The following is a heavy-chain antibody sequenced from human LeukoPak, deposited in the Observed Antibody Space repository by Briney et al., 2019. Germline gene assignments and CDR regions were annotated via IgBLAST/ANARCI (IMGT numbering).Heavy chain of an antibody. CDR1: RFTFSSYS. CDR2: TSSSGSTI. CDR3: ARGIGYCSGGSCYFDY. J-gene: IGHJ4*02. V-gene: IGHV3-48*03. D-gene: IGHD2-15*01. Sequence: PGGSLRLSCAASRFTFSSYSMNWVRQAPGKGLEWVSYTSSSGSTIYYADSAKGRFTIPRDNAKNSLYLQMNSLRAEDTAVYYCARGIGYCSGGSCYFDYWGQGTLVTVSS.